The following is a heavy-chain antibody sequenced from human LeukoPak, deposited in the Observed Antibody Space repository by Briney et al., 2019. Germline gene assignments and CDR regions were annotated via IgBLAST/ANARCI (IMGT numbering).Heavy chain of an antibody. CDR2: MYYSGST. J-gene: IGHJ4*02. CDR3: ARLNSYYFDY. D-gene: IGHD5-18*01. CDR1: GGSISTDH. Sequence: SETLSLTCTVSGGSISTDHWSWIPQPPGKGLEWIGYMYYSGSTNYNPSLKSRVTISGDTSKNHFSLKLSSVTAADTAVYYCARLNSYYFDYWGQGNVVTVSS. V-gene: IGHV4-59*08.